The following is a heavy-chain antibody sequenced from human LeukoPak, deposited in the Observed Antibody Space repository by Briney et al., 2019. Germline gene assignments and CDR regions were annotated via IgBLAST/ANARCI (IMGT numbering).Heavy chain of an antibody. CDR3: ARKASYYFDY. Sequence: SETLSLTCTVSGGFISSSSYCWGWIRQPPGKGLEWIGSIYYSGSTYYNPSLKSRVTISVDTSKNQFSLKLSSVTAADTAVYYCARKASYYFDYWGQGTLVTVSS. V-gene: IGHV4-39*01. J-gene: IGHJ4*02. CDR1: GGFISSSSYC. CDR2: IYYSGST.